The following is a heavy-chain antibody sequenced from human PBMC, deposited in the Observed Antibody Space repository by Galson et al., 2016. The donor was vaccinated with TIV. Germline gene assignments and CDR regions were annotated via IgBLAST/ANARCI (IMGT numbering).Heavy chain of an antibody. J-gene: IGHJ4*02. D-gene: IGHD1-14*01. CDR1: GFTFTAYT. CDR3: ARTTLGGTWDAHFDF. V-gene: IGHV3-21*01. CDR2: ISSSNSFI. Sequence: SLRLSCAASGFTFTAYTMNWVRQAPGKGLEWVASISSSNSFIYYEDSVNGRFTVSRDNAKKSVDLQMVSLRAEDTAVYYCARTTLGGTWDAHFDFWGLGIQVTVSS.